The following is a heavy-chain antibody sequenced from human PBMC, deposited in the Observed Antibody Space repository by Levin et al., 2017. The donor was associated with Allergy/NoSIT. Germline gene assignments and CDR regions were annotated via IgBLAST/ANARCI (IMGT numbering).Heavy chain of an antibody. V-gene: IGHV3-48*01. J-gene: IGHJ4*02. CDR1: GFTFSSYS. D-gene: IGHD4-17*01. CDR2: ISSSSSTI. CDR3: ASWGGDRDY. Sequence: GESLKISCAASGFTFSSYSMNWVRQAPGKGLEWVSYISSSSSTIYYADSVKGRFTISRDNAKNSLYLQMNSLRAEDTAVYYCASWGGDRDYWGQGTLVTVSS.